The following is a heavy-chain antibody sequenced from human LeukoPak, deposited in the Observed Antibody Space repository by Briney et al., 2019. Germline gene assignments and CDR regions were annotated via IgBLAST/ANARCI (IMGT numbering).Heavy chain of an antibody. J-gene: IGHJ6*03. CDR3: ARLTYNWNRYYYYMDV. V-gene: IGHV3-11*04. CDR2: ISSSGSTI. D-gene: IGHD1-20*01. CDR1: GFTFSDYY. Sequence: PGGSLRLSCAASGFTFSDYYMSWIRQAPGKGLEWVSYISSSGSTIYYADSVKGRFTISRDNAKNSLYLQMNSLRAEDTAVYYCARLTYNWNRYYYYMDVWGKGTTVTVSS.